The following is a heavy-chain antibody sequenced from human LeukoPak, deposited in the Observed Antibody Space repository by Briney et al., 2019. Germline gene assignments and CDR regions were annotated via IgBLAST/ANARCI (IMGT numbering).Heavy chain of an antibody. CDR3: SRGPVVATMGDY. Sequence: GESLKISCKGSGYPFSNYWKGWVRQMHGKGLEWMGIFYHGDCDTRYSPSFQGQVTISANKSSNTAYQQWSSLKASDTAIYYCSRGPVVATMGDYWGQGTTVTVSP. V-gene: IGHV5-51*01. CDR2: FYHGDCDT. D-gene: IGHD5-12*01. CDR1: GYPFSNYW. J-gene: IGHJ4*02.